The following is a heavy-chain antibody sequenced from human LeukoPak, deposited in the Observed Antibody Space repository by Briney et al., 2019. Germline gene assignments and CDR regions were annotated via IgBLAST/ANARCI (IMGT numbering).Heavy chain of an antibody. CDR2: IYYSGST. CDR3: AREVPIVRGLRWDY. Sequence: KASETLSLTCTVSGDSISSYYWNWARQPPGKGLEWIGYIYYSGSTNCNPSLKSRVTISIDTSKSQFSLKLRSVTAADTAVYYCAREVPIVRGLRWDYWGQGTLVTVSS. D-gene: IGHD3-10*01. V-gene: IGHV4-59*01. CDR1: GDSISSYY. J-gene: IGHJ4*02.